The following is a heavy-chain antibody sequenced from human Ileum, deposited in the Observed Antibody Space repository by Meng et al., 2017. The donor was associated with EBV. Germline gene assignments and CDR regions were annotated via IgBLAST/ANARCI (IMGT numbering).Heavy chain of an antibody. CDR3: VKVNYWDLNEYSTFDS. V-gene: IGHV3-23*04. D-gene: IGHD2-8*01. Sequence: EVQLVESXGGLVQPGGSLRVSCAASGFDFVSYAMTWVRQAPGKGLEWITTISDTSERIYYADSVMGRFTVSRDNSKNTLSMQMDSLRADDTAIYYCVKVNYWDLNEYSTFDSWGQGTLVTVSS. CDR2: ISDTSERI. J-gene: IGHJ4*02. CDR1: GFDFVSYA.